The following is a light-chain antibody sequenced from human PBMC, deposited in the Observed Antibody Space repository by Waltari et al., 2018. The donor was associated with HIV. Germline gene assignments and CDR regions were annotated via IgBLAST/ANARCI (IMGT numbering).Light chain of an antibody. CDR1: QSISGY. CDR2: DAS. CDR3: QQRSDWPLT. V-gene: IGKV3-11*01. J-gene: IGKJ4*01. Sequence: EIVLTQSPATLSLSPGERATLSCRASQSISGYLAWYQQKPGQAPRLLLYDASNRATGIPARFSGSGSGTDFTLTISSLEPEDFAVYYCQQRSDWPLTFGGGTKVEIK.